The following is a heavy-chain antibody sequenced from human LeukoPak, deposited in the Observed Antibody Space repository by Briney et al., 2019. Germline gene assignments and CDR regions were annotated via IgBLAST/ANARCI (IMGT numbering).Heavy chain of an antibody. CDR2: IYPGGTT. J-gene: IGHJ4*02. CDR1: GITVRSNY. CDR3: ARDIYYDSSGYYGSVY. V-gene: IGHV3-53*01. D-gene: IGHD3-22*01. Sequence: GGSLRLSCVVSGITVRSNYMTWVRQAPGKGLEWVSVIYPGGTTFYVDSVKGRFTISRDTSENTLYLLMNSLRAEDSAEYYCARDIYYDSSGYYGSVYWGQGTLVTVSS.